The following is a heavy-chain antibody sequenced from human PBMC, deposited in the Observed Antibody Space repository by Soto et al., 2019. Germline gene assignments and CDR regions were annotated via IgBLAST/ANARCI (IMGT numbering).Heavy chain of an antibody. CDR2: ISGSGGSP. D-gene: IGHD2-2*01. V-gene: IGHV3-23*01. CDR3: AKARCSTTNCYVPDY. J-gene: IGHJ4*02. Sequence: EVQLLESGGGLVQPGESLRLSCVASGFTFSTYTMSWVRQAPGKGLEWVSVISGSGGSPSYADSVQGRFSISRDKPKNTLYLQMNSLRGEDTAMYYCAKARCSTTNCYVPDYWGQGTLVTVSS. CDR1: GFTFSTYT.